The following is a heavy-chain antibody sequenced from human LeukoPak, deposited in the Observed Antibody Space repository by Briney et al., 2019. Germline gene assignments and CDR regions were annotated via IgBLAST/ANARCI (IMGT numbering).Heavy chain of an antibody. D-gene: IGHD1-26*01. CDR1: GYTFTGYY. CDR3: ARDALSYIVGALGAFDI. Sequence: AASVKVSCKASGYTFTGYYMHWVRQAPGQGLEWMGWINPNSGGTNYAQKFQGRVTMTRDTSISTAYMELSRLRSDDTAVYYCARDALSYIVGALGAFDIWGQGTMVTVSS. CDR2: INPNSGGT. V-gene: IGHV1-2*02. J-gene: IGHJ3*02.